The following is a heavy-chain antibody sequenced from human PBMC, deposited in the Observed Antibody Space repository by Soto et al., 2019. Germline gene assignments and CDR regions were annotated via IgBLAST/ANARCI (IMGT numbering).Heavy chain of an antibody. V-gene: IGHV3-30*18. CDR2: VSYDGSNK. CDR3: AKDVTYYDFWSGYYAYYYYGMDV. J-gene: IGHJ6*02. D-gene: IGHD3-3*01. Sequence: HPGGSLRLSCAASGFTFSSYGMHWVRQAPGKGLEWVAVVSYDGSNKYYADSVKGRFTISRDNSKNTLYLQMNSLRAEDTAVYYCAKDVTYYDFWSGYYAYYYYGMDVWGQGTTVTVSS. CDR1: GFTFSSYG.